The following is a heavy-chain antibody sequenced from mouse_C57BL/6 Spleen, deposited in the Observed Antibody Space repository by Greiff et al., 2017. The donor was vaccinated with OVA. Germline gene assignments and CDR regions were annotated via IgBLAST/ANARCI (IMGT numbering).Heavy chain of an antibody. V-gene: IGHV1-82*01. CDR1: GYAFSSSW. J-gene: IGHJ2*01. CDR2: IYPGDGDT. Sequence: VQLQQSGPELVKPGASVKISCKASGYAFSSSWMNWVKQRPGKGLEWIGRIYPGDGDTNYNGKFKGKATLTADKSSSTAYMQLSSLTSEDSAVYFCAREGGNWDYWCQGTTLTVSS. CDR3: AREGGNWDY. D-gene: IGHD2-1*01.